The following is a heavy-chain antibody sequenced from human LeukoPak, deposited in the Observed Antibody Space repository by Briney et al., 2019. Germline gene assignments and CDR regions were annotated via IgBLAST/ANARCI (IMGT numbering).Heavy chain of an antibody. CDR3: ARNGYYDSSGYEVY. D-gene: IGHD3-22*01. CDR1: GGTFSSYT. CDR2: ISAYNGNT. J-gene: IGHJ4*02. Sequence: ASVKVSCKASGGTFSSYTISWVRQAPGQGLEWMGWISAYNGNTNYAQKLQGRVTMTTDTSTSTAYMELRSLRSDDTAVYYCARNGYYDSSGYEVYWGQGTLVTVSS. V-gene: IGHV1-18*01.